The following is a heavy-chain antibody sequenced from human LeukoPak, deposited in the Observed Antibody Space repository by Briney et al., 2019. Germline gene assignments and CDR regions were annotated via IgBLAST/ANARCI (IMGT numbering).Heavy chain of an antibody. CDR1: GLTFSGSA. D-gene: IGHD2-2*01. Sequence: PGGSLRLSCAASGLTFSGSAMSWVRQAPGKGLEWVSLISGSGNSTYYADSVKGRFIISRDNSKNTLYLQMNSLRAEDTAVYYCARYEIAWGYRLLSYYYYMDVWGKGTTVTVSS. CDR2: ISGSGNST. J-gene: IGHJ6*03. CDR3: ARYEIAWGYRLLSYYYYMDV. V-gene: IGHV3-23*01.